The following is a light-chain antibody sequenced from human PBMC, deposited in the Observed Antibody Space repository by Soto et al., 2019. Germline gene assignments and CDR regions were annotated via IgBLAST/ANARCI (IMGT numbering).Light chain of an antibody. Sequence: EIVMTQSPATLSVSPGERDTLSCRASQSVSSNLAWYQQKPGQAPRLLIYGASTRATGIPARFSGSGSGTEFTITISSLQSEDFAVYYCQQYNNWPPLTFGGGTKVEIK. CDR1: QSVSSN. CDR2: GAS. J-gene: IGKJ4*01. CDR3: QQYNNWPPLT. V-gene: IGKV3-15*01.